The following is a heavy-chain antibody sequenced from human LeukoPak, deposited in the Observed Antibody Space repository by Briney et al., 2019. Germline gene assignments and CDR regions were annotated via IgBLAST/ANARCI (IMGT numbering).Heavy chain of an antibody. V-gene: IGHV4-34*01. Sequence: PSETLSLTCVVYGGSFSGNYWSWIRQPPGKGLEWIGEINNSGSTNYNPSLMSRVTISVDTSKNQFSLKVSSVTAADTAVYYCARGYNRGSYYNYWGQGTLVTVSS. CDR2: INNSGST. J-gene: IGHJ4*02. D-gene: IGHD1-26*01. CDR3: ARGYNRGSYYNY. CDR1: GGSFSGNY.